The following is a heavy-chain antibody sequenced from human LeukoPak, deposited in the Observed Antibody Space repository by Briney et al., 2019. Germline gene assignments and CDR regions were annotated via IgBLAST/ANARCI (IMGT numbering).Heavy chain of an antibody. J-gene: IGHJ4*02. CDR2: IDSSGSSI. D-gene: IGHD5-24*01. Sequence: GGSLRLSCAASGFTFSSYDMNWVRQAPGKGLEWVSYIDSSGSSIHYADSVKGRFTISRDNAKNSLYLQMNSLRAEDTAVYHCARTKEMATISYFDSWGQGTLVTVSS. CDR1: GFTFSSYD. V-gene: IGHV3-48*03. CDR3: ARTKEMATISYFDS.